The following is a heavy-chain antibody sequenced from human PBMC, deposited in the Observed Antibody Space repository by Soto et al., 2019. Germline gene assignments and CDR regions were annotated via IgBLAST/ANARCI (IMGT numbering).Heavy chain of an antibody. D-gene: IGHD3-3*01. CDR1: GGSISSYY. Sequence: SETLSLTCTVSGGSISSYYWSWIRQPPGKGLEWIGYIYYSGSTNYNPSLKSRVTISVDTSKNQFSLKLSSVTAADTAVYYCARGYDFWGYYYYYGMDVWGQGTTVTV. CDR2: IYYSGST. J-gene: IGHJ6*02. CDR3: ARGYDFWGYYYYYGMDV. V-gene: IGHV4-59*01.